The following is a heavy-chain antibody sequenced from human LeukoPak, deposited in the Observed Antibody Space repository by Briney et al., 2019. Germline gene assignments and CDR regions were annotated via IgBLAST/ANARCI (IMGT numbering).Heavy chain of an antibody. D-gene: IGHD5-12*01. V-gene: IGHV3-48*03. CDR1: GFTFSTYE. CDR3: AGIITTIMDY. Sequence: GGSLRLSCAASGFTFSTYEMNWVRQAPGKGLEWLSYISSSGSTIYYADSLKGRFTISRDNAKNSLYLQMNSLRADDTAVYYCAGIITTIMDYWGQGTLVTVSS. CDR2: ISSSGSTI. J-gene: IGHJ4*02.